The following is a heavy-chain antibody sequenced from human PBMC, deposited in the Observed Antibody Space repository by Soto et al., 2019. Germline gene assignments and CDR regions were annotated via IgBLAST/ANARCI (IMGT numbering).Heavy chain of an antibody. V-gene: IGHV4-30-4*01. CDR2: IYYSGNT. D-gene: IGHD3-22*01. J-gene: IGHJ4*02. Sequence: PSETLSLTCTVSGGSITIDDFSWSWIRQPPGKALEWIGHIYYSGNTYYNPSLKSRVTMSVDASKNQFSLKLSSVSAADTAVYYSARHRGYYDSGGYFQTRGYFDYWGQGTLVTVSS. CDR3: ARHRGYYDSGGYFQTRGYFDY. CDR1: GGSITIDDFS.